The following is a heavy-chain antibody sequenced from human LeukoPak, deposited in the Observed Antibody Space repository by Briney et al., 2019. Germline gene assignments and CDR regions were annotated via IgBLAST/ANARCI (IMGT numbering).Heavy chain of an antibody. V-gene: IGHV3-21*01. CDR1: GFTFSSYN. J-gene: IGHJ5*02. CDR2: ITSSSSYI. Sequence: GGSLRLSCAASGFTFSSYNMNWVRQAPGKGPEWVSSITSSSSYIYYADSVKGRFTISRDNAKNSLYLQMNSLRAEDTAVYYCARTGGPQLWLTWGQGTLVTVSS. CDR3: ARTGGPQLWLT. D-gene: IGHD5-18*01.